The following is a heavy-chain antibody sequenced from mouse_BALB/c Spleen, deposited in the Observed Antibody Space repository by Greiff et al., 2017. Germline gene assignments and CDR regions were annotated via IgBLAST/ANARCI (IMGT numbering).Heavy chain of an antibody. Sequence: EVMLVESGGGLVKPGGSLKLSCAASGFAFSSYDMSWVRQTPEKRLEWVAYISSGGGSTYYPDTVKGRFTISRDNAKNTLYLQMSSLKSEDTAMYYCARRRGYGNYYFDDWGQGTTLTVSS. CDR3: ARRRGYGNYYFDD. CDR2: ISSGGGST. J-gene: IGHJ2*01. CDR1: GFAFSSYD. V-gene: IGHV5-12-1*01. D-gene: IGHD2-1*01.